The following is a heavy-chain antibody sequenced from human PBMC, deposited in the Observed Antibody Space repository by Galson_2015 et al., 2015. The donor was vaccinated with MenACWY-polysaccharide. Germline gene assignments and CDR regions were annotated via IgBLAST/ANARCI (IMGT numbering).Heavy chain of an antibody. CDR3: ARGIAPDGIAVDKVLNDY. D-gene: IGHD6-19*01. V-gene: IGHV1-8*01. CDR2: MNPHSGST. CDR1: GYTFTGYD. Sequence: SVKVSCKASGYTFTGYDINWVRQAPGQGLEWMGWMNPHSGSTGYPQKFQGRVTMTRNTSISTAYMELSSLRSEDTAVYYCARGIAPDGIAVDKVLNDYRGQGTLVPVSS. J-gene: IGHJ4*02.